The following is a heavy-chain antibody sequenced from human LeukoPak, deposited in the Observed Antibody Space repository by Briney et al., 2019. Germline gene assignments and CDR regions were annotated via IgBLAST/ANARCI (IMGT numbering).Heavy chain of an antibody. Sequence: SETLSLTCTVSGGSISSYYWSWIRQPPGKGLEWIGYIYYSGSTNYNPSLKSRVTMSVDTSKNQFSLKLSSVTAADTAVYYCARRGDSYGAFDYWGQGTLVTVSS. CDR3: ARRGDSYGAFDY. CDR2: IYYSGST. J-gene: IGHJ4*02. CDR1: GGSISSYY. D-gene: IGHD5-18*01. V-gene: IGHV4-59*12.